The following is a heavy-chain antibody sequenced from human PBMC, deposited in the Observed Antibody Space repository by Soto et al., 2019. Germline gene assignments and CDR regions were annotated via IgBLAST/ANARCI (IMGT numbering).Heavy chain of an antibody. D-gene: IGHD6-19*01. CDR3: AKERSSGWNFDS. J-gene: IGHJ4*02. Sequence: GGSLRLSRAASGFTFSTYAMSWVRQAPGRGLEWVSTIIGSGDSTYYADSVKGRFTISRDNSKNTLYLQMNSLRAEDTAVYYCAKERSSGWNFDSWGQGTLVTVSS. CDR2: IIGSGDST. CDR1: GFTFSTYA. V-gene: IGHV3-23*01.